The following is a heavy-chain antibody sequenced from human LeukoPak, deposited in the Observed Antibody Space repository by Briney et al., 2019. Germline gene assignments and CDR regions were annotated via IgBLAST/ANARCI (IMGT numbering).Heavy chain of an antibody. CDR1: GFTFSSYA. Sequence: GGSLRLSCAASGFTFSSYAMSWVRQAPGKGLEWVSAISGSGGSTYYADSVKGRFTISRDNSKNTLYLQMNSLRAEDTAVNYCAKRLIVVVPAATDYWGQGTLVTVSS. J-gene: IGHJ4*02. V-gene: IGHV3-23*01. CDR3: AKRLIVVVPAATDY. CDR2: ISGSGGST. D-gene: IGHD2-2*01.